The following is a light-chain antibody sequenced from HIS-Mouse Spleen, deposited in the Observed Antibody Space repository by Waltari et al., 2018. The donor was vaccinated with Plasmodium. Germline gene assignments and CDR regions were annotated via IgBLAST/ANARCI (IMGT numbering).Light chain of an antibody. V-gene: IGKV1-33*01. CDR1: QDISNY. Sequence: DIQMTQSPSSLSASVGDRVTITCQASQDISNYLNWYQQKPGKAPKLLIYCASNLETGVPSRFSGSGSGTDFTFTISSLQPEDIATYYCQQYDNLPLTFGGGTKVEIK. J-gene: IGKJ4*01. CDR3: QQYDNLPLT. CDR2: CAS.